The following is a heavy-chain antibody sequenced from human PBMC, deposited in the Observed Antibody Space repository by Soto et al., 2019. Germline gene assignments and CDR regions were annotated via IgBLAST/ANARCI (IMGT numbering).Heavy chain of an antibody. V-gene: IGHV3-11*01. CDR2: ISSSGSTI. CDR3: ARDHTAYFSRGLDT. J-gene: IGHJ5*02. Sequence: QVQLVESGGGLVKPGGSLRLSCAASGFTFSDYYMSWIRQAPGKGLEGVSYISSSGSTIYYADTVKGRFTISRANAKNSLYLQKNSLRAEDPAVYYCARDHTAYFSRGLDTWGQGSLVIVSS. CDR1: GFTFSDYY. D-gene: IGHD3-3*01.